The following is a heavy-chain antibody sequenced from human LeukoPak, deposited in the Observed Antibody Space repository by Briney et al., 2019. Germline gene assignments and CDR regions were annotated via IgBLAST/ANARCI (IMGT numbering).Heavy chain of an antibody. Sequence: PGGSLRLSCAASGFTFSDYYMSWIRQAPGKGLEWVSYISSSSSYTNYADSVKGRFTISRDNAKNSLYLQMNSLRAEDTAVYYCASGDTTGYSGDAFNIWGQGTMVTVSS. CDR3: ASGDTTGYSGDAFNI. D-gene: IGHD3-22*01. V-gene: IGHV3-11*06. J-gene: IGHJ3*02. CDR1: GFTFSDYY. CDR2: ISSSSSYT.